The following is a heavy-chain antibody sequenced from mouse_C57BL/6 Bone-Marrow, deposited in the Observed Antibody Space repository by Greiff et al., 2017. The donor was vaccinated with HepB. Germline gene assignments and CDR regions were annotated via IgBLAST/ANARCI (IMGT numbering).Heavy chain of an antibody. J-gene: IGHJ1*03. V-gene: IGHV1-55*01. Sequence: QVQLQQPGAELVKPGASVKMSCKASGYTFTSYWITWVKQRPGQGLEWIGDIYPGSGSTNYNEKFKSKATLTVDTSSSTAYMQLSSLTSEDSAVYYCARSGNYYDYGWYFDVWGTGTTVTVSS. CDR3: ARSGNYYDYGWYFDV. CDR2: IYPGSGST. D-gene: IGHD2-4*01. CDR1: GYTFTSYW.